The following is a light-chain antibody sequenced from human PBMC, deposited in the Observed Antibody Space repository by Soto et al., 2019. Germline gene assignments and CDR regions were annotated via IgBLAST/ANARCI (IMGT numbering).Light chain of an antibody. Sequence: EIVLTQSPGTLYLSPGERATLSCRASQSVSSSYLAWNQQKPGQAPRLLIYGASSRPTGIPDRFSGSGSGTDLTLTISRLEPEDFAVYYCQQYGSSPRTFGQGTKVEIK. V-gene: IGKV3-20*01. CDR1: QSVSSSY. CDR2: GAS. CDR3: QQYGSSPRT. J-gene: IGKJ1*01.